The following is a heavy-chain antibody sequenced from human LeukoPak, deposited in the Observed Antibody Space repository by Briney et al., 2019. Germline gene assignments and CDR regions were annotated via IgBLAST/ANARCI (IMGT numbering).Heavy chain of an antibody. CDR3: ARSPSISSGSPLDY. V-gene: IGHV1-2*02. CDR1: GYPFTGYY. J-gene: IGHJ4*02. Sequence: ASVKVSCKASGYPFTGYYMHWGRQAPGQGLQWMGWINLNSGGTDYAQKFQGRVTMTRDTSISTVYMEMSRLVSDDTAVFYCARSPSISSGSPLDYWGQGTLITVSS. D-gene: IGHD6-19*01. CDR2: INLNSGGT.